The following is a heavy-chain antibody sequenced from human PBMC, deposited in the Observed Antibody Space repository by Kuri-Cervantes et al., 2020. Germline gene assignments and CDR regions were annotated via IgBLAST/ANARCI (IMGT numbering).Heavy chain of an antibody. D-gene: IGHD6-13*01. CDR1: GYSFTSYW. CDR3: ARHPATYSSSWSDAFDI. Sequence: GESLKISCKGSGYSFTSYWIGWVRQMPGKGLEWMGIIYPGDSDTRYSPSFQGQVTISADKSISTAYLQWSSLKASDTAIYYCARHPATYSSSWSDAFDIWGQGTMVTVSS. CDR2: IYPGDSDT. J-gene: IGHJ3*02. V-gene: IGHV5-51*01.